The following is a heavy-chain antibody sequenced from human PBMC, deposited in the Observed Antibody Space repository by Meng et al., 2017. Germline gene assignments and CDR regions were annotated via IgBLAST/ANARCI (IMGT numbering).Heavy chain of an antibody. Sequence: QVQRHESGPGLVKPSQTRSLTCTVSGGSISSGGYYWSWIRQHPGKGLEWIGYIYYSGSTYYNPSLKSRVTISVDTSKNQFSLKLSSVTAADTAVYYCASVVRGVINFDYWGQGTLVTVSS. CDR1: GGSISSGGYY. J-gene: IGHJ4*02. D-gene: IGHD3-10*02. CDR3: ASVVRGVINFDY. V-gene: IGHV4-31*03. CDR2: IYYSGST.